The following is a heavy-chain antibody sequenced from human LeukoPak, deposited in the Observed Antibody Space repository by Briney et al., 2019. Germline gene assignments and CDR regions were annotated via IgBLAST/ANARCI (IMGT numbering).Heavy chain of an antibody. CDR2: IRYDGSNK. Sequence: GGSLRLSCAASGFTFSSYGMHWVRQAPGKGLEWVAFIRYDGSNKYYADSVKGRFTISRDNSKNTLYLQMNSLRAEDTAVYYCAKEFSNTMIVVGPIDYWGQGTLVTVSS. CDR1: GFTFSSYG. CDR3: AKEFSNTMIVVGPIDY. V-gene: IGHV3-30*02. D-gene: IGHD3-22*01. J-gene: IGHJ4*02.